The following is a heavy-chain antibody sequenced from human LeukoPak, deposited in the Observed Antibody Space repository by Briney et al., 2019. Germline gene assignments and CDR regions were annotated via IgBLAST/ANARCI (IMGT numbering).Heavy chain of an antibody. CDR1: GNSFTTHW. Sequence: GESLKISCKGSGNSFTTHWIAWVRQMPGKGLEWMGIIYPGDSNTRYSPSFQGQVTISVDKSISIAFLQWSSLKASDTAMYYCARRASGYDEHFDYWGQGTLVTVSS. V-gene: IGHV5-51*01. J-gene: IGHJ4*02. CDR2: IYPGDSNT. CDR3: ARRASGYDEHFDY. D-gene: IGHD5-12*01.